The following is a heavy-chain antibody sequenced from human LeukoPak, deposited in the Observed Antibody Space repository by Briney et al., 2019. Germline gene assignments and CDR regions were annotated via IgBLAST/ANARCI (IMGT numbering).Heavy chain of an antibody. V-gene: IGHV4-34*01. CDR2: IYYSGST. Sequence: SETLSLACAVYGGSFSGYYWGWIRQPPGKGLEWIGSIYYSGSTYYNPSLKSRVTILLDTSRNQFSLKLSSVSAADTAVYYCASFIEYTSSDAFDIWGQGTMVTVSS. J-gene: IGHJ3*02. CDR1: GGSFSGYY. CDR3: ASFIEYTSSDAFDI. D-gene: IGHD6-6*01.